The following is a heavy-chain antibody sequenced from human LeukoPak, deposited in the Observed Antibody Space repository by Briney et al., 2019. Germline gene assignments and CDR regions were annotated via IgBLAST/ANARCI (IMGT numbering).Heavy chain of an antibody. CDR2: IYHSGST. J-gene: IGHJ3*02. Sequence: SGPLSLTCAVSGYSISSGYYWGWIRQPPGKGLEWIGSIYHSGSTYYNPSLKSRVTISVDTSKNQFSLKLSSVTAADTAVYYCARPAVPAAIDAFDIWGQGTMVTVSS. D-gene: IGHD2-2*02. CDR3: ARPAVPAAIDAFDI. V-gene: IGHV4-38-2*01. CDR1: GYSISSGYY.